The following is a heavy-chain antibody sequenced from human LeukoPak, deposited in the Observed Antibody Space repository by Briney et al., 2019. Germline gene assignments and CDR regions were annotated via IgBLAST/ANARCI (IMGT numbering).Heavy chain of an antibody. J-gene: IGHJ4*01. CDR1: GFTFSSYG. CDR2: IRYDGSNK. CDR3: AKDPMVRGVGPFDY. D-gene: IGHD3-10*01. V-gene: IGHV3-30*02. Sequence: GGSLRLSCAASGFTFSSYGMHWVRQAPGKGLEWVAFIRYDGSNKYYADSVKGRFTISRDNSKNTLYLQMNSLRAEDTAVYYCAKDPMVRGVGPFDYWGQEPWSPSPQ.